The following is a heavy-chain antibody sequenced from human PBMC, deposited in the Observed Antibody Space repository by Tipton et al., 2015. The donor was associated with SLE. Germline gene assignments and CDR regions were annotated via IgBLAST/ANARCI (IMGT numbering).Heavy chain of an antibody. V-gene: IGHV4-39*07. CDR1: GGSISSSSYY. CDR3: ARAFTTAVTDYFDY. CDR2: INHSGST. D-gene: IGHD4-23*01. Sequence: LRLSCTVSGGSISSSSYYWSWIRQPPGKGLEWIGEINHSGSTNYNPSLKSRVTISVDTSKNQFSLKLSSVTAADTAVYYCARAFTTAVTDYFDYWGQGTLVTVSS. J-gene: IGHJ4*02.